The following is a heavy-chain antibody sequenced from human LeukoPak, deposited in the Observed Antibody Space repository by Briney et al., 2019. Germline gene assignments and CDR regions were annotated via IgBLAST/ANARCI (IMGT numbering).Heavy chain of an antibody. Sequence: GGSLRLSCAASGFTFTSYGMHWVRQAPGKGLEWVSGISGSGGSTYYADSVKGRVTISRDNSKDTLYLQMNSLRAEDTAVYYCAKVNWDDAFDIWGQGTMVTVSS. CDR3: AKVNWDDAFDI. CDR1: GFTFTSYG. J-gene: IGHJ3*02. V-gene: IGHV3-23*01. CDR2: ISGSGGST. D-gene: IGHD1-1*01.